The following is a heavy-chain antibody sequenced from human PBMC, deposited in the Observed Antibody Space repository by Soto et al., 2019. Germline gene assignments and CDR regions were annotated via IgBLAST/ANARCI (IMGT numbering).Heavy chain of an antibody. CDR2: IYYSGST. V-gene: IGHV4-39*01. D-gene: IGHD6-13*01. Sequence: SETLSLTCTVSGGSISSSSYYRGWIRQPPGKGLEWIGSIYYSGSTYYNPSLKSRVTISVDTSKNQFSLKLSSVTAADTAVYYCASRYSSSWYGYCYYGMDVWGQGTTVTVSS. CDR3: ASRYSSSWYGYCYYGMDV. J-gene: IGHJ6*02. CDR1: GGSISSSSYY.